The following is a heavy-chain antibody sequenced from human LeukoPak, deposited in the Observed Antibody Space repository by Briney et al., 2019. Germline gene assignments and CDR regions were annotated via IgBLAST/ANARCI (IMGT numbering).Heavy chain of an antibody. CDR1: GFPHHSNY. V-gene: IGHV3-53*01. J-gene: IGHJ4*02. Sequence: PGGPLPLFCSVSGFPHHSNYLPWVRQAPGKGLEWVSVLYSDGNTKYADSVQGRFTISRDNSKNTLYLEMNSLSPDDTAVYYCARGVEPLAANTLVYWGQGTLVTVSS. CDR3: ARGVEPLAANTLVY. D-gene: IGHD1-14*01. CDR2: LYSDGNT.